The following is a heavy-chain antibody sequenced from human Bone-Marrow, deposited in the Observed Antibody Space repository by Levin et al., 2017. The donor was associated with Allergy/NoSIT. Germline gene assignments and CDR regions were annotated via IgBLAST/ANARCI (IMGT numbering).Heavy chain of an antibody. V-gene: IGHV5-51*01. CDR2: IYPGDSDT. D-gene: IGHD3-22*01. Sequence: GESLKISCKGSGYSFTSYWIGWVRQMPGKGLEWMGIIYPGDSDTRYSPSFQGQVTISADKSISTAYLQWSSLKASDTAMYYCARHPPYYDSPGWYFDLWGRGTLVTVSS. J-gene: IGHJ2*01. CDR1: GYSFTSYW. CDR3: ARHPPYYDSPGWYFDL.